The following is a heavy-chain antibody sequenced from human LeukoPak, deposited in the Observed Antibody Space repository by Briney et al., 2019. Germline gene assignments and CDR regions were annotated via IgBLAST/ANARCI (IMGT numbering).Heavy chain of an antibody. CDR2: IYSGGST. CDR1: GFTVSNNY. Sequence: GGSLRLSCAASGFTVSNNYMSWVRQAPGKGLEWVSVIYSGGSTYYADPVKGRFTISRDNSKNTLYLQMNSLRAEDTAVYHCARDGRRSGGWYYFDYWGQGTLVTVSS. D-gene: IGHD6-19*01. J-gene: IGHJ4*02. V-gene: IGHV3-53*01. CDR3: ARDGRRSGGWYYFDY.